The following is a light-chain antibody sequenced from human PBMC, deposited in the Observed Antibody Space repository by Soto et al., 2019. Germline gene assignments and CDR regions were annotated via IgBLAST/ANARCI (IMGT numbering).Light chain of an antibody. J-gene: IGLJ2*01. CDR2: GNS. CDR3: QSYDSSLSGYVV. CDR1: SSNIGGGYD. Sequence: QSVLTQPPSVSGAPGQRVTISCTGSSSNIGGGYDVHWYQQLPGTAPKLLIYGNSNRPSGVPDRFSGSKSGTSASLAITGLQPEDEADYYCQSYDSSLSGYVVFGGGTKLTVL. V-gene: IGLV1-40*01.